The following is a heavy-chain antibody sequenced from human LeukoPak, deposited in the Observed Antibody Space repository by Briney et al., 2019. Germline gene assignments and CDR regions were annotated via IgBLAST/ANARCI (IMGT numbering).Heavy chain of an antibody. V-gene: IGHV3-23*01. CDR2: ISGSGGNT. CDR3: AKGGINWFDP. Sequence: TGGSLRLSCAASGFTFSNAWMSWVRQAPRKGLEWVSAISGSGGNTYYADSVKGRFTISRDNSKNTLYLQMNSLRAEDTGVYYCAKGGINWFDPWGQGTLVTVSS. D-gene: IGHD6-13*01. CDR1: GFTFSNAW. J-gene: IGHJ5*02.